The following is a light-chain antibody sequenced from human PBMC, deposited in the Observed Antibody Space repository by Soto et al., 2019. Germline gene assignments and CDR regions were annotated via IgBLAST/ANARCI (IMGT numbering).Light chain of an antibody. V-gene: IGKV1-5*01. Sequence: DIQMTQSPATLSASVGDRVTMTCRASQSISSWLAWYQQKPGKVPKLLIDAASSLQSGVPSRFSGSGSGTEFTLTISSLQPDDFATYYCQQYNTYPWTFGPGTKVEIK. CDR3: QQYNTYPWT. CDR2: AAS. CDR1: QSISSW. J-gene: IGKJ1*01.